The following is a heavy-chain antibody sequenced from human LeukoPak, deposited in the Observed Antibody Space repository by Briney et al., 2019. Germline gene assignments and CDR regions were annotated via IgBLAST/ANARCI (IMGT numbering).Heavy chain of an antibody. J-gene: IGHJ3*01. V-gene: IGHV3-11*01. CDR3: ARVTIAARGRAFDF. Sequence: PGGSLRLSCAASGFIFSGFYMSWIRQAPGKGLEWISYISGSGDTIYYADSVKGRFTISRDNARHSLYLQMSSPRAEDTAVYYCARVTIAARGRAFDFWGQGTMVTVSS. CDR2: ISGSGDTI. CDR1: GFIFSGFY. D-gene: IGHD6-13*01.